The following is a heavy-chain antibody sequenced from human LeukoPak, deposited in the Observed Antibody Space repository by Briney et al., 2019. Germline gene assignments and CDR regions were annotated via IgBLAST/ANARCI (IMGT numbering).Heavy chain of an antibody. CDR2: ISAYNGNT. J-gene: IGHJ6*02. D-gene: IGHD3-22*01. CDR3: ARDSYYYDSSLYYYGMDV. V-gene: IGHV1-18*01. Sequence: GASVKVSCKASGYTFTSYGISWVRQAPGQGLEWMGWISAYNGNTNYAQKLQGRVTMTTDTSTSTAYMELRSLRSDDTAVYYCARDSYYYDSSLYYYGMDVWGQGTPVTVSS. CDR1: GYTFTSYG.